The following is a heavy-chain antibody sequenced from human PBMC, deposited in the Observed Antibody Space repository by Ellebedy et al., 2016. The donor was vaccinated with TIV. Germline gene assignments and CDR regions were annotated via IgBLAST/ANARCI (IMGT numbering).Heavy chain of an antibody. J-gene: IGHJ4*02. D-gene: IGHD5-24*01. Sequence: GGSLRLSCVASGFSFSHYWMAWVRQAPGKGPEWVANIKQDGGERYYVDSVKGRFIISRDNAKNSLDLQMNSLRAEDTAVYYCASRIQSNSDYWGQGTLVTVSS. CDR3: ASRIQSNSDY. CDR1: GFSFSHYW. V-gene: IGHV3-7*01. CDR2: IKQDGGER.